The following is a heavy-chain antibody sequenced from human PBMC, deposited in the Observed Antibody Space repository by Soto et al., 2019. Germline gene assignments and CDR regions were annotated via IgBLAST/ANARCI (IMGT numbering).Heavy chain of an antibody. Sequence: FXXXXYAMXWXXQXPXXXXXXXSGISGSGGGTYYTDSVKARFTISRDNSQXXXXXXXXXXXXXDAAVYFCAKARSIAAYQTPDFDYWGQGTLVTXXS. CDR2: ISGSGGGT. CDR3: AKARSIAAYQTPDFDY. V-gene: IGHV3-23*01. D-gene: IGHD6-6*01. J-gene: IGHJ4*02. CDR1: FXXXXYA.